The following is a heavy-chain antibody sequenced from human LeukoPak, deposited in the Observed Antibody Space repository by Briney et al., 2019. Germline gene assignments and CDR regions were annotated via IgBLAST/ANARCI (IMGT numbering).Heavy chain of an antibody. Sequence: GGSLILSCAASGFTFSSYSMNWVRQAPGKGLEWVSSISSSSSYIYYADSVKGRFTISRDNAKNSLYLQMNSLRAEDTAVYYCARDIGAPRGYYDSSDARYYFDYWGQGTLVTVSS. CDR3: ARDIGAPRGYYDSSDARYYFDY. CDR1: GFTFSSYS. V-gene: IGHV3-21*01. J-gene: IGHJ4*02. CDR2: ISSSSSYI. D-gene: IGHD3-22*01.